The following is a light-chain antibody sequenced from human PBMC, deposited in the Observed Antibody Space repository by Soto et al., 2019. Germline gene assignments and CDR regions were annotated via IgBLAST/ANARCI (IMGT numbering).Light chain of an antibody. J-gene: IGKJ1*01. CDR3: MQPLQSWT. CDR1: QSLLHSNGYNY. V-gene: IGKV2-28*01. Sequence: EIVITQSPLSVPFTPLDPSSISCRSSQSLLHSNGYNYLDWYLQKPGQSPQLLIYLGSNRASGVPDRFSGSGSGTDFTLKISRVEAEDVGVYYCMQPLQSWTFGQGTKVDTK. CDR2: LGS.